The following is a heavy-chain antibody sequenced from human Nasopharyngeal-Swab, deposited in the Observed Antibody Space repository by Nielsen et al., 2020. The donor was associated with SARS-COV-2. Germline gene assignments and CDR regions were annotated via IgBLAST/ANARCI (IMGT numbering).Heavy chain of an antibody. CDR2: IYSGGST. CDR3: ARDMGGREDY. Sequence: GGSLRLSCAASAFTVSSNYMSWVRQAPGKGLEWVSVIYSGGSTYYADSVKGRFTISRDNSKNTLYLQMNSLRAEDTAVYYCARDMGGREDYWGQGTLVTVSS. V-gene: IGHV3-53*01. J-gene: IGHJ4*02. CDR1: AFTVSSNY. D-gene: IGHD3-16*01.